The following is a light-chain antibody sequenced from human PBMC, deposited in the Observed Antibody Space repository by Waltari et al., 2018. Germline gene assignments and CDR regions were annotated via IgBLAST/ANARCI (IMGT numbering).Light chain of an antibody. J-gene: IGLJ2*01. V-gene: IGLV2-14*03. CDR2: DVT. CDR1: SSDVGGSNF. Sequence: QSALTQPASVSGSPGQSITLPCTGTSSDVGGSNFVSWYQQHPGKAPKLMIYDVTNRPSGVSNRFSGSKSDNTASLTISGLQAEDEADYYCSSFTSRTTVIFGGGTKLTVL. CDR3: SSFTSRTTVI.